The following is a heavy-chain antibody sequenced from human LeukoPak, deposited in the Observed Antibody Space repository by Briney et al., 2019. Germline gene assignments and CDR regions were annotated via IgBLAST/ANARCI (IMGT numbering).Heavy chain of an antibody. CDR2: MNPNSGNT. CDR3: ARERKVTNNWFHP. Sequence: GASVKVSCKASGYTFTSYDINWVRQATGQGLEWMGWMNPNSGNTGYAQKFQGRVTMTRNTSISTAYMELSSLRSEDTAVYYCARERKVTNNWFHPWSQGTLVTVSS. V-gene: IGHV1-8*01. J-gene: IGHJ5*02. D-gene: IGHD4-17*01. CDR1: GYTFTSYD.